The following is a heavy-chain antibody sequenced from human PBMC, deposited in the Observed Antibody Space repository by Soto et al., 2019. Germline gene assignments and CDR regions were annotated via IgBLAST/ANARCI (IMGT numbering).Heavy chain of an antibody. CDR2: ISSSSSYI. CDR1: GFTFGSYS. CDR3: ARDSDGYDSSYYYYYYMDV. D-gene: IGHD5-12*01. J-gene: IGHJ6*03. Sequence: GGSLRLSCAASGFTFGSYSMNWVRQAPGKGLEWVSSISSSSSYIYYADSVKGRFTISRDNAKNSLYLQMNSLRAEDTAVYYCARDSDGYDSSYYYYYYMDVWGKGTTVTVSS. V-gene: IGHV3-21*01.